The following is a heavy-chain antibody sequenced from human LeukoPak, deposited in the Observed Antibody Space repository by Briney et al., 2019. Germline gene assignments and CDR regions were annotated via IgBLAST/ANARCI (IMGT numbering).Heavy chain of an antibody. CDR1: GFTFSSYW. CDR2: INSDGSST. V-gene: IGHV3-74*01. D-gene: IGHD5-18*01. J-gene: IGHJ4*02. Sequence: GGSLRLSCAASGFTFSSYWMHWVRQAPGKGLVWVSRINSDGSSTGYADSVKGRFTISRDNAENTLHLQMNSLRAEDTAVYYCARGGGYSYGYLGYWGQGTLVTVSS. CDR3: ARGGGYSYGYLGY.